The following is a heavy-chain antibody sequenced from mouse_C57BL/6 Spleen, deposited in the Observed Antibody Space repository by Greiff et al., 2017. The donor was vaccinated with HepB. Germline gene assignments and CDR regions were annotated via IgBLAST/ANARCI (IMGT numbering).Heavy chain of an antibody. V-gene: IGHV1-22*01. D-gene: IGHD2-3*01. CDR3: ARPIYDGYYVGAY. Sequence: EVQLQQSGPELVKPGASVKMSCKASGYTFTDYNMHWVKQSHGKSLEWIGYINPNNGGTSYNQKFKGKATLTVNKSSITAYMELRSLTSEDSAVYYCARPIYDGYYVGAYWGQGTTLTVSS. CDR2: INPNNGGT. CDR1: GYTFTDYN. J-gene: IGHJ2*01.